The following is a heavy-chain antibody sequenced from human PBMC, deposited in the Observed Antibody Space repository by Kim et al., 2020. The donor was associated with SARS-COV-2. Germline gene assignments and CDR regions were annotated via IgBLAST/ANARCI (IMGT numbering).Heavy chain of an antibody. V-gene: IGHV3-53*01. CDR2: IYGGGSI. D-gene: IGHD6-19*01. J-gene: IGHJ6*01. Sequence: GGSLRLSCAASGLIVSSNYMSWVRQAPGKGPEWVALIYGGGSIYYADSVRGRFTISRDNSKNTLFLQMNSLRAEDTAVYYCARGGQIAVAGTGYGMDVW. CDR1: GLIVSSNY. CDR3: ARGGQIAVAGTGYGMDV.